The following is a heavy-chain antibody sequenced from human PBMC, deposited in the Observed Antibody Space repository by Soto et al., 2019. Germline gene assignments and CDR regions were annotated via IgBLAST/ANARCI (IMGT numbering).Heavy chain of an antibody. V-gene: IGHV1-69*02. D-gene: IGHD3-3*01. CDR1: GGTLSSYT. CDR2: IIPILGIA. Sequence: GASVKVACKASGGTLSSYTISWVRQAPGQGLEWMGRIIPILGIANYAQKFQGRVTITADKSTSTAYMELSSLRSEDTAVYYCASSWGFLEWLPFDYWGQGTLVTVSS. CDR3: ASSWGFLEWLPFDY. J-gene: IGHJ4*02.